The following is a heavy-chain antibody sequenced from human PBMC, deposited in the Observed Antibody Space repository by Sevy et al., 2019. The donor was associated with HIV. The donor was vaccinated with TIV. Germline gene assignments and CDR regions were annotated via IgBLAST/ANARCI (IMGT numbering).Heavy chain of an antibody. J-gene: IGHJ6*03. CDR3: AKGWRYCSSTSCPPRYYYMGV. Sequence: GGSLRLSCAASGFTFSSYAMSWVRQAPGKGLEWVSAISGSGGSTYYADSVKGRFTISRDNSKNTLYLQMNSLRAEDTAVYYCAKGWRYCSSTSCPPRYYYMGVWGKGTTVTVSS. CDR2: ISGSGGST. V-gene: IGHV3-23*01. CDR1: GFTFSSYA. D-gene: IGHD2-2*01.